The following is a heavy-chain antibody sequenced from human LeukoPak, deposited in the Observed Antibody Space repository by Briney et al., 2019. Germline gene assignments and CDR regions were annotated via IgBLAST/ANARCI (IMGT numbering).Heavy chain of an antibody. D-gene: IGHD1-14*01. CDR2: ITWDGRSA. Sequence: PGRSLRLSCAASGFTFDDYAMHWVRQAPGKGLEWLSLITWDGRSAYYADSVRGRFTISRDNSEKTLYLQMNSLRSEDTALYYCVQELPHYYHYGMDVWGRGTTATVSS. J-gene: IGHJ6*02. V-gene: IGHV3-43*01. CDR1: GFTFDDYA. CDR3: VQELPHYYHYGMDV.